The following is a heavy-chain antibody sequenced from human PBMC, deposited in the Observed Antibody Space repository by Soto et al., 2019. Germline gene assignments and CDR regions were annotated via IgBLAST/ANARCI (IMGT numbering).Heavy chain of an antibody. V-gene: IGHV4-31*03. CDR2: IYYSGST. CDR1: GGSISSGGYY. J-gene: IGHJ4*02. D-gene: IGHD3-10*01. Sequence: SETLSLTCTVSGGSISSGGYYWSWIRQHPGKGLEWIGYIYYSGSTYYNPSLKSRVTISVDTSKNQFSLKLSSVTAADTAVYYCARESSSSGSYQTPYYFDYWGQGTLVTVSS. CDR3: ARESSSSGSYQTPYYFDY.